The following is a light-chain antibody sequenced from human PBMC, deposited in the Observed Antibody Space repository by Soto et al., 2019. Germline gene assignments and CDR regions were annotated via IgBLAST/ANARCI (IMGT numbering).Light chain of an antibody. CDR1: QTISTY. V-gene: IGKV1-39*01. CDR3: PNIINNPYT. J-gene: IGKJ2*01. CDR2: SAS. Sequence: DIQMTQSPSSLSASVGDRVTITCRASQTISTYLNWYQQNPGKAPKLLIYSASNLQSGVPSRFSGSGSGTEFPLRIKSLQSEDFATYYSPNIINNPYTFGQGPKQEI.